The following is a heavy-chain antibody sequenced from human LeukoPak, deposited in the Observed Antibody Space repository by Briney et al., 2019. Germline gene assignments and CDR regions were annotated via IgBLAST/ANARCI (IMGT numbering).Heavy chain of an antibody. CDR2: SRNKAKSYTT. Sequence: GGSLSLSCAVSGFTFSDHFLDWVRQAPGKGLEWVGRSRNKAKSYTTEYAASVKGRFTISRDDSRHSLYLQMNSLETEDTAVYYCVRVGSVSGSDYLDYWGQGTLVTVSS. CDR3: VRVGSVSGSDYLDY. D-gene: IGHD6-19*01. J-gene: IGHJ4*02. V-gene: IGHV3-72*01. CDR1: GFTFSDHF.